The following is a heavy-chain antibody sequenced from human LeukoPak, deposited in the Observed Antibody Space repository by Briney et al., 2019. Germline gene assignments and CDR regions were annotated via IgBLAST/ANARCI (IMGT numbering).Heavy chain of an antibody. CDR2: ISGDGGST. D-gene: IGHD3-22*01. Sequence: GSLRLSCAASGLTFDDYAMHWAGQAPGKGLEWVSLISGDGGSTYYADSAKGRFTISRDNSKNSLYLQMNSLRTEDTALYYCAKDISVIVVPDFKDNGYFDYWGHGTLVTVSS. V-gene: IGHV3-43*02. CDR3: AKDISVIVVPDFKDNGYFDY. J-gene: IGHJ4*01. CDR1: GLTFDDYA.